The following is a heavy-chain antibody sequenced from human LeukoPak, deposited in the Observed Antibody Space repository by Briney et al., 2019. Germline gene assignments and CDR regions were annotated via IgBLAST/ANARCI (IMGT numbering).Heavy chain of an antibody. CDR2: ISSGGTTI. CDR3: ARGLIKHESSGPPGY. D-gene: IGHD6-19*01. Sequence: PGGSLRLSCAASGFTFSNAWMNWVRQAPGKGLEWVSYISSGGTTIYYADSVKGRFTISRDNARNSLYLQMNSLRAEDTAVYYCARGLIKHESSGPPGYWGQGTLVTVSS. V-gene: IGHV3-48*01. J-gene: IGHJ4*02. CDR1: GFTFSNAW.